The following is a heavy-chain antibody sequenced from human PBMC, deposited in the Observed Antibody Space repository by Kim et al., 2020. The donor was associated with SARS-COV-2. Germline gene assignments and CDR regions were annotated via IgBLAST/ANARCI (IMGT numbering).Heavy chain of an antibody. CDR2: IYPGDSDT. Sequence: GESLKISCKGSGYSFTSYWIGWVRQMPGKGLEWMGIIYPGDSDTRYSPSFQGQVTISADKSISTAYLQWSSLKASDTAMYYCARLGSWTTVTNGPDYWGQGTLVTVSS. J-gene: IGHJ4*02. CDR3: ARLGSWTTVTNGPDY. CDR1: GYSFTSYW. V-gene: IGHV5-51*01. D-gene: IGHD4-17*01.